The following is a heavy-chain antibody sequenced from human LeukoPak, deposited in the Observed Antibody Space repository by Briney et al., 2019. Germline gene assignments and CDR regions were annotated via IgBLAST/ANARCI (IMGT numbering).Heavy chain of an antibody. CDR2: INPNTGGT. V-gene: IGHV1-2*02. J-gene: IGHJ4*02. CDR1: GYTFTGYY. Sequence: GASLKVSCKASGYTFTGYYMHWVRQAPGQGLGWMGWINPNTGGTNYAQNFQGRVTMTRDTSISTAYMELSRLRSDDTAVYYCARAVCSGGSCDPDPPSVDFWGQGTLVTVSS. CDR3: ARAVCSGGSCDPDPPSVDF. D-gene: IGHD2-15*01.